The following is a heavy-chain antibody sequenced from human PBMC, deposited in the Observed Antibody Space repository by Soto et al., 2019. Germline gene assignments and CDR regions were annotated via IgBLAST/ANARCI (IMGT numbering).Heavy chain of an antibody. J-gene: IGHJ4*02. Sequence: QITLKESGPTLVKPTQTLTLTCTFSGFSLSTSGVGVGWIRQPPGKALEWLALIYWDDDKPSSPSLKSRLTITKDISKNQGVLTMTNMYPVDTATYYCAHLFCSGGSCYPPLYWGQGTLVTVSS. CDR1: GFSLSTSGVG. CDR3: AHLFCSGGSCYPPLY. CDR2: IYWDDDK. D-gene: IGHD2-15*01. V-gene: IGHV2-5*02.